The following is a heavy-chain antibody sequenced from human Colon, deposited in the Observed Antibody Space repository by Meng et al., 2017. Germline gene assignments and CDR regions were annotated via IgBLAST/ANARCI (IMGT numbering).Heavy chain of an antibody. J-gene: IGHJ2*01. CDR3: ARDNWAKWYFDL. CDR2: IKPDGSEI. D-gene: IGHD7-27*01. Sequence: GESLKISCAASGFNFNLYWISWVRQAPGKGPEWVANIKPDGSEIYYVDSVKGRFTISRDNTKNSVYLQMNSLRAEVTAVYYCARDNWAKWYFDLWGHGALVTVSS. CDR1: GFNFNLYW. V-gene: IGHV3-7*01.